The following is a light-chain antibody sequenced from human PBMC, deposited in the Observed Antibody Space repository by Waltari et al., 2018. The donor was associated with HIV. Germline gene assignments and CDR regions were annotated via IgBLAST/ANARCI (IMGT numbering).Light chain of an antibody. CDR3: AAWDDSLSGWV. CDR2: DVS. Sequence: QSALTQPPSASGSPGQSVTISCAGTSSDIGLYNFVSWYQHHPGKAPKLMISDVSRRPSGVPDRFSGSKSGTSASLAISGLRSEDEADYSCAAWDDSLSGWVFGGGTKLTVL. CDR1: SSDIGLYNF. V-gene: IGLV2-8*01. J-gene: IGLJ3*02.